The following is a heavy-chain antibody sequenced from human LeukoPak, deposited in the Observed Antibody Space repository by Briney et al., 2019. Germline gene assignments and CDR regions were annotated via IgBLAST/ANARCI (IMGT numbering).Heavy chain of an antibody. CDR1: GFTFSSYE. J-gene: IGHJ4*02. V-gene: IGHV3-15*01. CDR2: IKSKTDGGTT. D-gene: IGHD3-22*01. Sequence: GGSLRLSCAASGFTFSSYEMNWVRQAPGKGLEWVGRIKSKTDGGTTDYAAPVKGRFTISRDDSKNTLYLQMNSLKTEDTAVYYCTTDPYYYDSSAYTSDYWGQGTLVTVSS. CDR3: TTDPYYYDSSAYTSDY.